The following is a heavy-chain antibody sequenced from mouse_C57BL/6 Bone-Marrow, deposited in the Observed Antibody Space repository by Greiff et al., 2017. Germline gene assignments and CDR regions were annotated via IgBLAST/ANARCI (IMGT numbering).Heavy chain of an antibody. CDR3: ERDYYINFCAY. CDR2: INPSSGYT. J-gene: IGHJ3*01. Sequence: QVQLQQSGAELAKPGASVKLSCTASGYTFTSYWMHWVKQRPGQGLEWIGYINPSSGYTKYNQKFKDKATLTADKSSSTAYMQLSSLTYEDSAVYYCERDYYINFCAYWGQGTLVTVSA. D-gene: IGHD2-5*01. CDR1: GYTFTSYW. V-gene: IGHV1-7*01.